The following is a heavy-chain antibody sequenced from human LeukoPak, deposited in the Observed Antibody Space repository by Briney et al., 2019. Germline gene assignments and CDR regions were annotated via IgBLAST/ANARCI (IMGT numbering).Heavy chain of an antibody. CDR1: QFTFSHYG. V-gene: IGHV3-33*06. J-gene: IGHJ4*02. D-gene: IGHD4-11*01. Sequence: GKSLTLSCVASQFTFSHYGTHWVRQAPGKGLEWVAVIRNDGSSQYYADSVKGRFTISRDNFQKTVYLQMNSLRAEDTAVYYCAKDAQRGFDYSNSLEYWGQGTLVTVSS. CDR2: IRNDGSSQ. CDR3: AKDAQRGFDYSNSLEY.